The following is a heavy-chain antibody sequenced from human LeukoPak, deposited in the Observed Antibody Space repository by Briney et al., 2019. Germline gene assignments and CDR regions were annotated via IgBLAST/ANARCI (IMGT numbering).Heavy chain of an antibody. CDR2: ISSSSSTI. Sequence: GGSLRLSCAASGFTFSSYSMNWVRQAPGKGLEWVSYISSSSSTIYYADSVKGRFTISRDNAKNSLYLQMNSLRAEDTAVYYCARSPHSSGSAGYYHYYYMDVWGKGTTVTVSS. CDR1: GFTFSSYS. V-gene: IGHV3-48*04. D-gene: IGHD3-22*01. J-gene: IGHJ6*03. CDR3: ARSPHSSGSAGYYHYYYMDV.